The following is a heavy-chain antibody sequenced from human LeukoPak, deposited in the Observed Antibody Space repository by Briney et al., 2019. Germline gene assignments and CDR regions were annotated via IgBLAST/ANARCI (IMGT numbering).Heavy chain of an antibody. Sequence: GGSLRLSCAASGFTFTSSAVHWVRQAPGKGLEWAGIMAFDVSNNVYTDSVKGRFTISRDNSKNTVYLQMNSLRAEDTAVYYCAKETENHYFDYWGQGTLVTISS. J-gene: IGHJ4*02. V-gene: IGHV3-30*04. CDR1: GFTFTSSA. CDR2: MAFDVSNN. CDR3: AKETENHYFDY. D-gene: IGHD1-1*01.